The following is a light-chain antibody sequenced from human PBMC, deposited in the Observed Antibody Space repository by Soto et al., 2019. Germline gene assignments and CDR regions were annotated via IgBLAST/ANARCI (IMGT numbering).Light chain of an antibody. Sequence: QSVLTQPASVSGSPGQSITISCTGTSSDFGLYDYVSWYQQHPGKAPQLMICAVSNRPSGVSNRFSASKSGNTGSLFISGLQAEDEADYYCSSYTSDSSYVFGSGTKLTVL. V-gene: IGLV2-14*01. CDR1: SSDFGLYDY. CDR2: AVS. CDR3: SSYTSDSSYV. J-gene: IGLJ1*01.